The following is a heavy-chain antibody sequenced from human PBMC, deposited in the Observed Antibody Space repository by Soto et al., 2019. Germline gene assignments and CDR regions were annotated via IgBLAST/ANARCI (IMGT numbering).Heavy chain of an antibody. CDR3: AKARGSIVGATDY. V-gene: IGHV3-23*01. Sequence: PGGSLRLSCAASGFTFSSYAMSWVRQAPGKGLEWVSVIGGSGGNTYYADSVRGRFTIFRDNSKNTLYLQMNSLRAEDTAVYYCAKARGSIVGATDYWGQGTLVTVSS. CDR1: GFTFSSYA. J-gene: IGHJ4*02. D-gene: IGHD1-26*01. CDR2: IGGSGGNT.